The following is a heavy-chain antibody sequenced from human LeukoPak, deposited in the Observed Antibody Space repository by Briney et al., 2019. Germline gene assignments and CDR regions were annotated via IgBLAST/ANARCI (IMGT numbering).Heavy chain of an antibody. V-gene: IGHV3-30*03. CDR2: ISYDGSDK. Sequence: PGGPLRLSCAASGFTLRSYYMHWVRQAPGKGLEWVAVISYDGSDKYYADSVKGRFTISRDNSKNTLYLQMSSLRAEDTAVYYCARAANYDYWGQGTLVTVSS. CDR1: GFTLRSYY. CDR3: ARAANYDY. J-gene: IGHJ4*02.